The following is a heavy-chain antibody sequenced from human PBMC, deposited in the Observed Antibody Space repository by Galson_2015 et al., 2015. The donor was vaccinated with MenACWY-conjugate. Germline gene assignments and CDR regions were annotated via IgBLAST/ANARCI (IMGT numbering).Heavy chain of an antibody. CDR2: ISSNGGST. CDR3: ARSRRPYGDYEAYWFDP. D-gene: IGHD4-17*01. V-gene: IGHV3-64*04. Sequence: SLRLSCAASGFTFSSYAMHWVRQAPGKGLEYVSAISSNGGSTYYADSVKGGFTISRDNSKNTLYLQMNSLRAEDTAVYYRARSRRPYGDYEAYWFDPWGQGTLVTVSS. CDR1: GFTFSSYA. J-gene: IGHJ5*02.